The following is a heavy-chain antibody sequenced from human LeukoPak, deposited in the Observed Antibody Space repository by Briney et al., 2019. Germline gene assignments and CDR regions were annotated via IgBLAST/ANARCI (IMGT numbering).Heavy chain of an antibody. CDR1: GFTVSSNY. CDR3: AKPVEPDSQTRLDP. V-gene: IGHV3-53*05. D-gene: IGHD2-21*01. CDR2: IYSGGST. J-gene: IGHJ5*02. Sequence: GGSLRLSCAASGFTVSSNYMSWVRQAPGKGLEWVSVIYSGGSTYYADSVKGRFTISRDNSKNALYLQMNSLRAEDTAVYYCAKPVEPDSQTRLDPWGQGNLVTVSS.